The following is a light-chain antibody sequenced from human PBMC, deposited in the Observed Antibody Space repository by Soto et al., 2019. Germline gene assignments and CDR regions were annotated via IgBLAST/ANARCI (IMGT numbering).Light chain of an antibody. CDR1: SVSSY. CDR2: DAF. Sequence: SVSSYLAWYQQKPGQAPRLLIYDAFNRATGIPARFSGSGSVTDFALTITSLEAEDFVVYCCQERSDWPISCGEGTRLEI. J-gene: IGKJ5*01. CDR3: QERSDWPIS. V-gene: IGKV3-11*01.